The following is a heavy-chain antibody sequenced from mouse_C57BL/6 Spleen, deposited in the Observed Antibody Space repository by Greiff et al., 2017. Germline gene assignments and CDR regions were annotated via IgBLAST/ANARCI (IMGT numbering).Heavy chain of an antibody. CDR1: GYAFSSSW. CDR3: ARAMGLDY. CDR2: IYPGDGDT. D-gene: IGHD1-1*02. Sequence: VQLQQSGPELVKPGASVKISCKASGYAFSSSWMNWVKQRPGKGLEWIGRIYPGDGDTNYNGKFKGKATLTADTSASTAYMQLSSLTSEDSAVYFCARAMGLDYWGQGTTLTVSS. V-gene: IGHV1-82*01. J-gene: IGHJ2*01.